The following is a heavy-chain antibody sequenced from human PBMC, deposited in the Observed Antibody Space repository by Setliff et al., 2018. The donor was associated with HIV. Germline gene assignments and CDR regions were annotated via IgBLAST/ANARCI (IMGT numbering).Heavy chain of an antibody. J-gene: IGHJ5*02. CDR3: ARVHLTTNAVYGVVSNWFDP. V-gene: IGHV3-9*01. CDR2: ISWSSGRS. Sequence: GGSLRLSCAASGFKFDDYAMHWVRQAPGKGLEWISSISWSSGRSGYADSVKGRFTASRDNAKSSLYLQMNSLRAEDTAAYYCARVHLTTNAVYGVVSNWFDPWGQGALVTVSS. CDR1: GFKFDDYA. D-gene: IGHD3-3*01.